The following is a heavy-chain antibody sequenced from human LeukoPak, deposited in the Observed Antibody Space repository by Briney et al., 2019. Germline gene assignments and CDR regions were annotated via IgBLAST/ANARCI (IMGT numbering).Heavy chain of an antibody. CDR3: ARDLRSGGY. V-gene: IGHV3-30*03. CDR1: GFTFSTYG. D-gene: IGHD3-16*01. CDR2: ISYDESNK. Sequence: GRSLRLSCAASGFTFSTYGMHWVRQAPGKGLEWVAVISYDESNKYYADSVKGRFTISRDNSQNTLYLQMNSLRTEDTAVCYCARDLRSGGYWGQGTLVTVSS. J-gene: IGHJ4*02.